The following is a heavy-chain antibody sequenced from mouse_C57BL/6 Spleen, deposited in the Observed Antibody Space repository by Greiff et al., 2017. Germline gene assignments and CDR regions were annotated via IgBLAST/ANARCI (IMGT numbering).Heavy chain of an antibody. CDR2: IDPNSGGT. V-gene: IGHV1-72*01. CDR1: GYTFTSYW. CDR3: ARSPDYYGSSYGYFDV. Sequence: VQLKQPGAELVKPGASVKLSCKASGYTFTSYWMHWVKQRPGRGPEWIGRIDPNSGGTKYNEKFKSKATLTVDKPSSTAYMQLSSLTSEDSAVYYCARSPDYYGSSYGYFDVWGTGTTVTVSS. D-gene: IGHD1-1*01. J-gene: IGHJ1*03.